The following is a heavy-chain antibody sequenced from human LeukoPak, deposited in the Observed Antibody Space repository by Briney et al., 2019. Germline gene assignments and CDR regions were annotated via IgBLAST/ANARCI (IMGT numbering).Heavy chain of an antibody. CDR1: GFTFSSYA. D-gene: IGHD5-12*01. CDR3: AKGAYDYIEIAYFDS. CDR2: ISGSGGST. J-gene: IGHJ4*02. V-gene: IGHV3-23*01. Sequence: GGSLRLSCAASGFTFSSYAMSWVRQAPGKGLEWVSAISGSGGSTYYADSVKGRFTISRDISKNTLFLQMNSLRAEDTAIYYCAKGAYDYIEIAYFDSWGQGTLVTVSS.